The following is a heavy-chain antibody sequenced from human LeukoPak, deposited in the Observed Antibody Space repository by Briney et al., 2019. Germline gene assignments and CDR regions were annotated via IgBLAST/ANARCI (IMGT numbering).Heavy chain of an antibody. D-gene: IGHD3-9*01. V-gene: IGHV1-2*02. CDR1: GYIFTTYF. J-gene: IGHJ4*02. CDR2: INPNNGDT. CDR3: AREGGYDILTGYQDY. Sequence: GASVKVSCKASGYIFTTYFIHRVRQAPGQGLEWMGWINPNNGDTNYVQKFQGRVTMTRDTSISTAYMKLTRLRSDDTAVYYCAREGGYDILTGYQDYWGQGTLVTVSS.